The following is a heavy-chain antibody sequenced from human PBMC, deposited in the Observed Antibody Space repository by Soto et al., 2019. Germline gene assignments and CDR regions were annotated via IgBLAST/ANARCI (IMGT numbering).Heavy chain of an antibody. V-gene: IGHV4-59*08. J-gene: IGHJ4*02. CDR3: ARHCGEAICLFDH. CDR2: IYYTGST. CDR1: GGSISSYF. D-gene: IGHD4-17*01. Sequence: QVQLQESGPGLVKPSETLALACTVSGGSISSYFWSWIRQAPGKGLEWIGYIYYTGSTNYNPSFKSRVTISVDTSKNQVSLKLTSVTAADTAVYYCARHCGEAICLFDHWGQGTLVTVSS.